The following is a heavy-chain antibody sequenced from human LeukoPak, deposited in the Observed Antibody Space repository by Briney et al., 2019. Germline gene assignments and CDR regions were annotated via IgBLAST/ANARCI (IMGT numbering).Heavy chain of an antibody. Sequence: ASVKVSCKASGYTFTSYYMHWVRQAPGQGLEWMGIINPSGGSTSYAQKFQGRVTMTRDTSTSTVYMELSSLRSEDTAVYYCAREDPTSVYYYGMDVWGQGTTLTVSS. CDR1: GYTFTSYY. J-gene: IGHJ6*02. CDR3: AREDPTSVYYYGMDV. CDR2: INPSGGST. V-gene: IGHV1-46*01.